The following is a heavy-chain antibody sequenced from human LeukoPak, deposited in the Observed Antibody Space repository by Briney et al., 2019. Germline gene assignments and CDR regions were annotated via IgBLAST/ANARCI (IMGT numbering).Heavy chain of an antibody. J-gene: IGHJ6*03. CDR2: INTNTGNP. CDR3: ARRDCSGGSCYYYMDV. CDR1: GYTFTSYA. V-gene: IGHV7-4-1*02. Sequence: ASVKVSCKASGYTFTSYAMNWVRQAPGQGLEWMGWINTNTGNPTYAQGFTGRFVFSLDTSVSTAYLQISSLKAEDTAVYYCARRDCSGGSCYYYMDVRGKGTTVTVSS. D-gene: IGHD2-15*01.